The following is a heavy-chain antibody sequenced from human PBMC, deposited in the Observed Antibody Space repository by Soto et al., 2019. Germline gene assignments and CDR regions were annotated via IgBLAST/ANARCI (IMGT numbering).Heavy chain of an antibody. V-gene: IGHV3-7*01. J-gene: IGHJ6*03. CDR1: GFTFSSYW. Sequence: PGGCLGLTCAASGFTFSSYWMSWVRQAPGKGLEWVANIKQDGSEKYYVDSVKGRFTISRDNAKNSLYLQMNSLRAEDTAVYYCARGRRVVVVPAAIRYYYYYMDVWGKGTTVTVSS. CDR2: IKQDGSEK. CDR3: ARGRRVVVVPAAIRYYYYYMDV. D-gene: IGHD2-2*01.